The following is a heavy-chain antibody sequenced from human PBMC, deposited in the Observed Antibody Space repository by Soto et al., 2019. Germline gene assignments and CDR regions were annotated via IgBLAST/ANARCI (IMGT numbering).Heavy chain of an antibody. CDR3: ARGLIAAAFTWLFDY. D-gene: IGHD6-13*01. CDR2: ISSSSSYI. CDR1: GFTFSSYS. Sequence: PGGSLRLSCAASGFTFSSYSMNWVRQAPGKGLEWVSSISSSSSYIYYADSVKGRFTISRDNAKNSLYLQMNSLRAEDTAVYYCARGLIAAAFTWLFDYWGQGTLVTVSS. V-gene: IGHV3-21*01. J-gene: IGHJ4*02.